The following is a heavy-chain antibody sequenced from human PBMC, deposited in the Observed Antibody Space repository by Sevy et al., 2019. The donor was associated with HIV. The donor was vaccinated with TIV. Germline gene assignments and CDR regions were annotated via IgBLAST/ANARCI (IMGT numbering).Heavy chain of an antibody. Sequence: GGSLRLSCAASGFSFTSHYINWIRQAPGKGLEWISYISTSGGAVYYADSVKGRFTISRDNGKNTVVLQMNTLRDEDTAVYYCARASRVHNFGTGSYYSDYFDVWGQGTMVTVSS. V-gene: IGHV3-11*01. D-gene: IGHD3-10*01. CDR3: ARASRVHNFGTGSYYSDYFDV. CDR2: ISTSGGAV. J-gene: IGHJ3*01. CDR1: GFSFTSHY.